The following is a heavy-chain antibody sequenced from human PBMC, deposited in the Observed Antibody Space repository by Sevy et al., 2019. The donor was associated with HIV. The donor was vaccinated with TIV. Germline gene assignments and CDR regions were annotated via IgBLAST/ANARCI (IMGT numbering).Heavy chain of an antibody. CDR3: ASVSPSVGAGNYYKGDNFDY. Sequence: GGSLRLSCAASGFTFSSYGMHWVRQAPGKGLEWVALIWYDGSNKYYADSMKGRVTISRGNSNNTLYLKMNSLMAEDTVVYYCASVSPSVGAGNYYKGDNFDYWGQGSLVTVSS. CDR1: GFTFSSYG. J-gene: IGHJ4*02. V-gene: IGHV3-33*01. CDR2: IWYDGSNK. D-gene: IGHD3-10*01.